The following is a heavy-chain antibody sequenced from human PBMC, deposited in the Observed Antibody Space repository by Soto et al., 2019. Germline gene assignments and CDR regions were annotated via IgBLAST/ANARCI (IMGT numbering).Heavy chain of an antibody. J-gene: IGHJ4*02. CDR1: RFTFSSYA. CDR3: AKDRGRYSYGYLSFDY. V-gene: IGHV3-23*01. D-gene: IGHD5-18*01. CDR2: ISGSGGST. Sequence: GGCLRLSCAASRFTFSSYAMSWVRQAPGKGLEWVSAISGSGGSTYYADSVKGRFTISRDNSKNTLCLQMNSLRAEDTAVYYCAKDRGRYSYGYLSFDYWGQGTLVTVSS.